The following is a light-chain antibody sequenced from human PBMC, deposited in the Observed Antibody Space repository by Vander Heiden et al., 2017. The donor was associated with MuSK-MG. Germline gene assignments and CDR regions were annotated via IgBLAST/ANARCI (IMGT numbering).Light chain of an antibody. V-gene: IGKV3-15*01. CDR3: QQYNNWPPMYT. CDR1: QSISSK. J-gene: IGKJ2*01. CDR2: GAS. Sequence: EIVMTQSPATLSVSPGERATLSCRASQSISSKLAWYQQKPGQAPRLLIYGASTRATGIPARFSGSGSGTEFTLTINSLQSEDFAFYYCQQYNNWPPMYTFGQGTKLEIK.